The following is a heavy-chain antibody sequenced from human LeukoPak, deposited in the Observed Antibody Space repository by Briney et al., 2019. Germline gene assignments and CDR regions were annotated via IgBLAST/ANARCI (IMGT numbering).Heavy chain of an antibody. CDR2: IIPILGIA. J-gene: IGHJ5*02. Sequence: SVKVSCKASGGTFSSYAISWVRQAPGQGLEWMGRIIPILGIANYAQKFQGRVTITADKSTSTAYMELSSMRSEDTAVYYCARGRYFDWLLYENWFDPWGQGTLVTVSS. D-gene: IGHD3-9*01. V-gene: IGHV1-69*04. CDR3: ARGRYFDWLLYENWFDP. CDR1: GGTFSSYA.